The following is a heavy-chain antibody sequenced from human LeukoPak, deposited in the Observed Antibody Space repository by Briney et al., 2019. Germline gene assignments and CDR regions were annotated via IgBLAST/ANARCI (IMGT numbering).Heavy chain of an antibody. CDR1: GYTFTSYG. V-gene: IGHV1-18*01. CDR2: ISAYNGNT. J-gene: IGHJ4*02. D-gene: IGHD6-6*01. Sequence: GASVKVSCKASGYTFTSYGISWVRQAPGQGLEWMGWISAYNGNTNYAQKLQGRVTMTEDTSTDTAYMELSSLRSEDTAVYYCATDGSSSGDNWGQGTLVTVSS. CDR3: ATDGSSSGDN.